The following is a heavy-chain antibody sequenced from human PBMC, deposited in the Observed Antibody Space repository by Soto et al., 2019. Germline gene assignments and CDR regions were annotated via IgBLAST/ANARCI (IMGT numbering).Heavy chain of an antibody. Sequence: GGSLRLSCAASGFTFSSYAMSWVRQAPGKGLEWVSAISGSGGSTYYADSVKGRFTISRDNSKNTLYLQMNSLRAEDTAVYYCAKDRQPPSYGSGRYYDYYYYYGMDVWGQGTTVTVSS. CDR1: GFTFSSYA. CDR2: ISGSGGST. V-gene: IGHV3-23*01. CDR3: AKDRQPPSYGSGRYYDYYYYYGMDV. J-gene: IGHJ6*02. D-gene: IGHD3-10*01.